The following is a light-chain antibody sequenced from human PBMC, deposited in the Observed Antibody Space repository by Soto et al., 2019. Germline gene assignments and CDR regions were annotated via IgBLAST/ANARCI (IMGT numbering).Light chain of an antibody. Sequence: EIVLTQSPGTLSLSPGERATLSCRASQSVSSSSLTWYQQKPGQAPRLLIYGASTRATGIPDRFSGSGSGIDFTLTISSLQPEDFATYYCQQSYSTPLTFGGGTKVDIK. CDR1: QSVSSSS. CDR2: GAS. CDR3: QQSYSTPLT. J-gene: IGKJ4*01. V-gene: IGKV3-20*01.